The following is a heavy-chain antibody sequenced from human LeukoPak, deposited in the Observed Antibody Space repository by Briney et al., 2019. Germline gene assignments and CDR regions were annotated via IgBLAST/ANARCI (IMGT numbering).Heavy chain of an antibody. D-gene: IGHD6-19*01. CDR3: ARDLLIAVAGYDYYYGMDV. CDR1: GFTFSSYE. Sequence: GGSLRLSCAASGFTFSSYEMNWVRQAPGKGLEWVSYISSSGSTIYYADSVKGRFTISRDDAKNSLYLQMNSLRAEDTAVYYCARDLLIAVAGYDYYYGMDVWGKGTTVTVSS. CDR2: ISSSGSTI. J-gene: IGHJ6*04. V-gene: IGHV3-48*03.